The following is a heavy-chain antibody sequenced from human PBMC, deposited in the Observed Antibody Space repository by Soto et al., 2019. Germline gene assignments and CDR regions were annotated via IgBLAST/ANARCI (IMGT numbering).Heavy chain of an antibody. CDR3: ARDPNYYGSGSSLQSMDV. V-gene: IGHV1-18*01. Sequence: QVQRVQSGAEVKKPGASGKVSCKASGYTFTSYGISWVRQAPGQGREWMGWISAYNGNTNYAQKLQGRVTMTTDTSTSKAYMELRSLRSDDTAVYYCARDPNYYGSGSSLQSMDVWGQGTTVTVSS. CDR2: ISAYNGNT. D-gene: IGHD3-10*01. CDR1: GYTFTSYG. J-gene: IGHJ6*02.